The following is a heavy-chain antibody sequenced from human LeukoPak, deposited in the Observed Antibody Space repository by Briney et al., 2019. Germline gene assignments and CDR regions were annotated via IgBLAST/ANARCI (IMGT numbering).Heavy chain of an antibody. J-gene: IGHJ4*02. CDR3: ARGQWELTLGY. D-gene: IGHD1-26*01. V-gene: IGHV4-34*01. Sequence: SETLSLTCVVNGGSFSGYYWSWLRQPPGKGLEWIGEINHSGSTNYNPSLKSRVTISVDTSKNQFSLKLSSVTAADTAVYYCARGQWELTLGYWGQGTLVTVSS. CDR1: GGSFSGYY. CDR2: INHSGST.